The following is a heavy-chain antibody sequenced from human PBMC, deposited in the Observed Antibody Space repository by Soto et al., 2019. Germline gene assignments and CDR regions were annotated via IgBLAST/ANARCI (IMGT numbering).Heavy chain of an antibody. CDR3: ARGTPVVPAAPYYYYGMDV. CDR2: IYYSGST. D-gene: IGHD2-2*01. CDR1: GGSISSGDYY. V-gene: IGHV4-30-4*01. J-gene: IGHJ6*02. Sequence: QVQLQESGPGLVKPSQTLSLTCTVSGGSISSGDYYWSWIRQPPGKGLEWIGYIYYSGSTYYNPSLKSRVTISVDTSKNQFSLKLSSVTAADTAVYYCARGTPVVPAAPYYYYGMDVWGQGTTVTVSS.